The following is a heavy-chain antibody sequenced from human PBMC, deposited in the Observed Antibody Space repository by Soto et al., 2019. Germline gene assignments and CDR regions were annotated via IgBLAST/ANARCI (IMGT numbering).Heavy chain of an antibody. CDR1: GFTYT. V-gene: IGHV3-23*01. J-gene: IGHJ4*02. CDR2: ISGGGGTT. Sequence: EVQLLESGGGLVQPGGSLRLSCSASGFTYTMSWVRQAPGKGLEWVSAISGGGGTTFYADSVQGRFTISRDSSKKTLYLQMSSLRAEDTAVYYCAILWSDYQKVDYWGQGTLVTVSS. D-gene: IGHD3-3*01. CDR3: AILWSDYQKVDY.